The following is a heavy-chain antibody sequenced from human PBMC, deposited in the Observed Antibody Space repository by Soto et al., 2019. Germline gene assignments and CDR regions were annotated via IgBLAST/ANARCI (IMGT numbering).Heavy chain of an antibody. CDR1: AANISHFS. V-gene: IGHV4-4*07. D-gene: IGHD1-7*01. CDR2: ITINGNT. J-gene: IGHJ4*02. Sequence: PEDLPVPYRVSAANISHFSWLWIRQPAGKVLDWIGRITINGNTQKNPSFKIRVTMSIDTPRTHFSLHLKSANAGYTALYYCARQTGENWTYEAYWGPGTLVIGSA. CDR3: ARQTGENWTYEAY.